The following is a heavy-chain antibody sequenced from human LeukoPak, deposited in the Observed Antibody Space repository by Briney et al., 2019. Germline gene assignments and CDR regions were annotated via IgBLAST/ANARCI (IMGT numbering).Heavy chain of an antibody. J-gene: IGHJ4*02. CDR1: GFTFSYYY. V-gene: IGHV3-11*04. CDR3: AGTYYYGSGIYDF. Sequence: PGGSVRLSCAASGFTFSYYYMSWIRQAPGKGLEWVSYISSSGSTIYYADSVKGRFTISRDNAKNSLYLQMNSLRAEDTAVYYCAGTYYYGSGIYDFWGQGTLVTVSS. D-gene: IGHD3-10*01. CDR2: ISSSGSTI.